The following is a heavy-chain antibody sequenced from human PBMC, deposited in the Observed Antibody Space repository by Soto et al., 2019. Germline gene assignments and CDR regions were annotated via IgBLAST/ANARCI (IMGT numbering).Heavy chain of an antibody. CDR1: GFSFSTYT. V-gene: IGHV3-23*01. D-gene: IGHD2-8*01. J-gene: IGHJ4*02. Sequence: EVPLLESGGGLVQPGGSLRLSCAASGFSFSTYTMSWVRRAPGKGLEWVSAISGSGGSPSYADSVQGRFTISRDNPKKTLYLQMNSLRAEDTAVYYCAKARCTTSNCYVPDYWGQGTLVTVSS. CDR3: AKARCTTSNCYVPDY. CDR2: ISGSGGSP.